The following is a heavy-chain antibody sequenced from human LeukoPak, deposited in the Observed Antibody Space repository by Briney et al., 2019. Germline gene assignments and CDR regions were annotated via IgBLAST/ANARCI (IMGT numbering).Heavy chain of an antibody. CDR1: GYTFTSYY. Sequence: SVKVSCKASGYTFTSYYMHWVRQAPGQGLEWMGGIIPIFGTANYAQKFQGRVTITTDESTSTAYMELSSLRSEDTAVYYCARDAVEYSSSDYYYYMDVWGKGTTVTVSS. D-gene: IGHD6-6*01. CDR3: ARDAVEYSSSDYYYYMDV. CDR2: IIPIFGTA. J-gene: IGHJ6*03. V-gene: IGHV1-69*05.